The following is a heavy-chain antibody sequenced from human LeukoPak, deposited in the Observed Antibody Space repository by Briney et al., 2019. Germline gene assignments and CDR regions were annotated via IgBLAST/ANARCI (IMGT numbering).Heavy chain of an antibody. CDR1: GYTFTGYH. D-gene: IGHD6-19*01. V-gene: IGHV1-18*04. CDR3: ARDRAGSAWYTTFDY. CDR2: ISTYNGNT. Sequence: ASVKVSCKASGYTFTGYHMHWVRQAPGQGLEWMGWISTYNGNTNYAQKLQGRVTMTTDTSTSRVYMDLRSLRSDDTAVYYCARDRAGSAWYTTFDYWGQGTLVTVSS. J-gene: IGHJ4*02.